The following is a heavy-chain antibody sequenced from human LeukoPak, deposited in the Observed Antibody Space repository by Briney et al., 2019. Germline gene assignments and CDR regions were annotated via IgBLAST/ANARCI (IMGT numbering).Heavy chain of an antibody. Sequence: GGSLRPSCAASGFTFSSYSMNWVRQAPGKGLEWVSYISSSSSTIYYADSVKGRFTISRDNAKNSLYLQMNSLRAEDTAVYYCARDSDYGGKGGYFDYWGQGTLVTVSS. V-gene: IGHV3-48*04. CDR3: ARDSDYGGKGGYFDY. CDR2: ISSSSSTI. CDR1: GFTFSSYS. D-gene: IGHD4-23*01. J-gene: IGHJ4*02.